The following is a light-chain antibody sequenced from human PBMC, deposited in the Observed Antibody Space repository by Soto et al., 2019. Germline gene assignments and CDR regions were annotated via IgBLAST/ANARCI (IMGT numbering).Light chain of an antibody. CDR2: AAS. CDR3: LQHNSYPYT. V-gene: IGKV1-17*01. J-gene: IGKJ2*01. CDR1: QGIRND. Sequence: DIQMTQSPSSLSASVGDRVTITCRASQGIRNDISWYQQKPGKAPKRLLYAASTLHSGVSSRFSGSGSGTEFTLTISSLQPADFATYYCLQHNSYPYTFGQGTKLEIK.